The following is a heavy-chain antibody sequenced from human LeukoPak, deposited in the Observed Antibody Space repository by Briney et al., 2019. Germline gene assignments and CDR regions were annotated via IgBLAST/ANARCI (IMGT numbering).Heavy chain of an antibody. Sequence: SETLSLTCAVSGGSISSSNWWSWVRQPPGKGLEWIGEIYHSGSTNYNPSLKSRVTISVDKSKNQFSLKLSSVTAADTALYYCARVSWEGRFQGFLAFDYWGQGTLVTVSS. CDR3: ARVSWEGRFQGFLAFDY. CDR1: GGSISSSNW. D-gene: IGHD1-26*01. J-gene: IGHJ4*02. V-gene: IGHV4-4*02. CDR2: IYHSGST.